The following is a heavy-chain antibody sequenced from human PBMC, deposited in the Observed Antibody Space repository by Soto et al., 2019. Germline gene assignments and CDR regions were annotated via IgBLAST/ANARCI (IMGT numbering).Heavy chain of an antibody. CDR2: INPTGGST. Sequence: QVQLVQSGAEVKKPGASVRVSCKASGYSFSSHYMHWVKQAPGQGLEWLGIINPTGGSTTYAQKFQGRVTLTADTDTKTVDMELRSLRSADTARYYGARSWTDYGGILDLWGQGTLVSVS. D-gene: IGHD3-10*01. CDR1: GYSFSSHY. CDR3: ARSWTDYGGILDL. J-gene: IGHJ5*02. V-gene: IGHV1-46*01.